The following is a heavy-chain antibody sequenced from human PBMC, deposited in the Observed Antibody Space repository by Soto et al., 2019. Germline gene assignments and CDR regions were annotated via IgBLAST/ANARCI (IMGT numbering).Heavy chain of an antibody. CDR2: ISYDGSNK. V-gene: IGHV3-30*18. J-gene: IGHJ3*02. CDR1: GFTFSSYG. CDR3: AKDVGDYGAFDI. D-gene: IGHD4-17*01. Sequence: GGSLRLSCAASGFTFSSYGMHWVRQAPGKGLEWVAVISYDGSNKYYADSVKGRFTISRDNSKNTLYLQMNSLRAEDTAVYYCAKDVGDYGAFDIWGQGTMVTVSS.